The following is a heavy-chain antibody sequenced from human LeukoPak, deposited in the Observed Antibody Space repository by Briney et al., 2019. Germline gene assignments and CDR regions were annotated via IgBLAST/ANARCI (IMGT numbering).Heavy chain of an antibody. CDR1: GFTFNSYV. CDR3: ARKGPSGYFDS. V-gene: IGHV3-23*01. Sequence: PGGSLRLSCAASGFTFNSYVMGWVRQAPGKGLEWVSTISGTGGYTSCADSVKGQFTISRDNSKNTLYLQMNSLRAEDTAVYYRARKGPSGYFDSWGQGTLVTVSS. J-gene: IGHJ4*02. CDR2: ISGTGGYT. D-gene: IGHD3-22*01.